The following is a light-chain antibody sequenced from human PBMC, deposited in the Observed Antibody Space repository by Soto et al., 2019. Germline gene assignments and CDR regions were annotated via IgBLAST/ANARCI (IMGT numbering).Light chain of an antibody. V-gene: IGLV1-40*01. J-gene: IGLJ3*02. CDR2: RNS. CDR1: SSNIGAGYD. Sequence: QSVLTQPPSVSGAPGQRVTISCTGSSSNIGAGYDVHWYQQLPGTAPKLLIYRNSNRPSGVPDRCSGSKTGTSASLAITGLQAEDEADDYCQSYDSSLSGSVFGGGTKLTVL. CDR3: QSYDSSLSGSV.